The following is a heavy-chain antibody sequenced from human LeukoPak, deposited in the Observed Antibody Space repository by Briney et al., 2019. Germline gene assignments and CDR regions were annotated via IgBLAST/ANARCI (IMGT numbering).Heavy chain of an antibody. CDR1: RFTFSGYS. J-gene: IGHJ4*01. CDR3: ARGLDYGFDY. Sequence: GGSLRLSCAASRFTFSGYSMNWVRQAPGKGLEWVSYITTSSSTINYADSLKGRFTISRDNAKNSLYLQMNSLRDEDTAVYYCARGLDYGFDYWGRGTLVTVSS. V-gene: IGHV3-48*02. D-gene: IGHD4-17*01. CDR2: ITTSSSTI.